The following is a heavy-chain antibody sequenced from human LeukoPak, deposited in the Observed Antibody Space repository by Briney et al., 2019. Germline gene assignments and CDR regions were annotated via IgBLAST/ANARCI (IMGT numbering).Heavy chain of an antibody. V-gene: IGHV3-74*01. D-gene: IGHD3-22*01. Sequence: GGSLRLSCAASGFTFSTYWMHWVRQAPGKGLVWVSRIKSDGGTNYADSVKGRFTISRDNAKKTVSLQMNSLRPEDTGVYYCARAPSEIGGYYPEYFRHWGQGALVTVSS. J-gene: IGHJ1*01. CDR1: GFTFSTYW. CDR3: ARAPSEIGGYYPEYFRH. CDR2: IKSDGGT.